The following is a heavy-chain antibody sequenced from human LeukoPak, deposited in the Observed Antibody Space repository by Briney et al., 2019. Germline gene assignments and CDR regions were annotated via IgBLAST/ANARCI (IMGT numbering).Heavy chain of an antibody. J-gene: IGHJ5*02. CDR3: ARGIQLWRDNWFDP. D-gene: IGHD5-18*01. Sequence: GASVKVSCKASGGTFSGYAISWVRQAPGQGLEWMGGIIPIFGTANYAQKFQGRVTITTDESTSTAYMELSSLRSEDTAVYYCARGIQLWRDNWFDPWGQGTLVTVSS. V-gene: IGHV1-69*05. CDR1: GGTFSGYA. CDR2: IIPIFGTA.